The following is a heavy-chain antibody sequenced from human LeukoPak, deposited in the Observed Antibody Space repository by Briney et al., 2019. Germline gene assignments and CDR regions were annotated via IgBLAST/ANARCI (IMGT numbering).Heavy chain of an antibody. Sequence: SETLSLTCTVSGGSTNSHFWSWMRQPPGKGLEWIGNLYNRGTTNYNPSLNSRVTMSVDTSKNQLSLQLTSVTAADTALYYCTKATKCLALDSWGRGTLVTVSA. CDR2: LYNRGTT. J-gene: IGHJ4*02. V-gene: IGHV4-59*11. D-gene: IGHD5/OR15-5a*01. CDR1: GGSTNSHF. CDR3: TKATKCLALDS.